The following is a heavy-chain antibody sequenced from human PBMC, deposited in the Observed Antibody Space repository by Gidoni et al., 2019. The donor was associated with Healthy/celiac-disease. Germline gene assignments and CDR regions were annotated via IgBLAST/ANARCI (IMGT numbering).Heavy chain of an antibody. CDR1: GFTFLSYG. Sequence: QVQLVESGGGVVQPGRSLRLSCAASGFTFLSYGMHWVRQAPGKGLEWVAVISYDGSNKYYADSVKGRFTISRDNSKNTLYLQMNSLRAEDTAVYYCAKDRGSYQSTDAFDIWGQGTMVTVSS. CDR2: ISYDGSNK. D-gene: IGHD1-26*01. J-gene: IGHJ3*02. V-gene: IGHV3-30*18. CDR3: AKDRGSYQSTDAFDI.